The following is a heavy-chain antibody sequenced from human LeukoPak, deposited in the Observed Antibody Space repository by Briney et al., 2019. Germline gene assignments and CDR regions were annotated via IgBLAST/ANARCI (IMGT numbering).Heavy chain of an antibody. Sequence: GGSLRLSCAASGFTFSSYTMNWVRQAPGKGLEWVSYISSSGSISYADSVKGRFTISRDNAKNSLYLQMNSLRDEDTAVYYCARMIDYNYSYAFDYWGQGTLVTVSS. V-gene: IGHV3-48*02. D-gene: IGHD5-18*01. J-gene: IGHJ4*02. CDR3: ARMIDYNYSYAFDY. CDR1: GFTFSSYT. CDR2: ISSSGSI.